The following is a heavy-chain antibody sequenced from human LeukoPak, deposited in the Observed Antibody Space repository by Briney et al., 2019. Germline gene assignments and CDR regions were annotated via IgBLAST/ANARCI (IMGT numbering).Heavy chain of an antibody. CDR2: VNHSGST. V-gene: IGHV4-34*01. J-gene: IGHJ4*02. Sequence: SETLSLTCGVYGGSFSGYYWSWIRQPPGKGLEWIGEVNHSGSTNYNPSLKSRVSISVDTSKNQFSLKLSSVTAADTAVYYCARGASRYYDSSGYYWGYYFDYWGQGTLVTVSS. CDR1: GGSFSGYY. CDR3: ARGASRYYDSSGYYWGYYFDY. D-gene: IGHD3-22*01.